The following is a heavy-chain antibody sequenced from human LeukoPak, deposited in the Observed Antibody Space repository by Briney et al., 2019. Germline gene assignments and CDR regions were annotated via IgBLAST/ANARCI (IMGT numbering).Heavy chain of an antibody. CDR3: ASFRYSGSYSDY. CDR2: IYYSGST. CDR1: GGSISSSSYY. Sequence: SETLSLTCTVSGGSISSSSYYWGWIRQPPGKGLEWIGSIYYSGSTYYNPALKSRVTISVDTSKNQFSLKLSSVTAADTAVYYCASFRYSGSYSDYWGQGTLVTVSS. D-gene: IGHD1-26*01. V-gene: IGHV4-39*01. J-gene: IGHJ4*02.